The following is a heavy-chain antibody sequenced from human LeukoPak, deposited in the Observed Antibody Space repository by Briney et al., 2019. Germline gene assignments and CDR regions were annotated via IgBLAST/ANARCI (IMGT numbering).Heavy chain of an antibody. Sequence: ASVKVSCKAAGGTFSSYAISWVRQAPGQGLEWMGWISAYNGNTNYAQKLQGRVTMTTDTSTSTAYMKLRSLRSDDTAVCYCALSGSYVGGAFDIWGQGTMVTVSS. D-gene: IGHD1-26*01. CDR1: GGTFSSYA. CDR2: ISAYNGNT. V-gene: IGHV1-18*01. CDR3: ALSGSYVGGAFDI. J-gene: IGHJ3*02.